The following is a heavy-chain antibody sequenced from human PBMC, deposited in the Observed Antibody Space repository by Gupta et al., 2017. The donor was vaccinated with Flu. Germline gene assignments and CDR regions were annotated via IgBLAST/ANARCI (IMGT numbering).Heavy chain of an antibody. CDR1: GYSFSNPY. V-gene: IGHV5-51*01. CDR3: ARHNSAFNI. CDR2: IYFGDSDT. Sequence: EVHLVQPAAEGKKPGEALKISCKDSGYSFSNPYIAWVRQMPGKGLEWVGVIYFGDSDTRYSPSFQGQVAISVDKSIRTAYLQWNSLKASDTGMYYCARHNSAFNIWGQGTMVTVSS. J-gene: IGHJ3*02. D-gene: IGHD3-10*01.